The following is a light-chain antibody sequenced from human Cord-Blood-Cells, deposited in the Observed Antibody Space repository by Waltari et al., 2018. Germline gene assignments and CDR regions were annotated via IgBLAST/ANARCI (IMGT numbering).Light chain of an antibody. CDR1: SIDVGGVNY. V-gene: IGLV2-14*03. Sequence: QSALTQPASVSGSPGQSLTIPCTGTSIDVGGVNYVSWYHQHPTKAPKPRIYDVSNRPSGVSNRFSGSESGNTASLTISGLQAEDEADYYCSSYTSSSTWVFGGGTKLTVL. CDR2: DVS. CDR3: SSYTSSSTWV. J-gene: IGLJ3*02.